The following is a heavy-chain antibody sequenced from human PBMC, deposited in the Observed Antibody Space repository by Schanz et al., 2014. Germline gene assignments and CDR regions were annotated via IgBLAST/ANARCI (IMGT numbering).Heavy chain of an antibody. Sequence: QVQLQQWGAGLLKPSETLSLICVINGGSFSAYHWSWLRQSPGKGPEWIGEISHDGTTNYNPSLKSRVTITVDRDKTQFSLSLTSVTAADTAVYYCASRRRMGISMVRGILKGWFDPWGQGTLVIVSS. J-gene: IGHJ5*02. CDR2: ISHDGTT. CDR1: GGSFSAYH. D-gene: IGHD3-10*01. V-gene: IGHV4-34*02. CDR3: ASRRRMGISMVRGILKGWFDP.